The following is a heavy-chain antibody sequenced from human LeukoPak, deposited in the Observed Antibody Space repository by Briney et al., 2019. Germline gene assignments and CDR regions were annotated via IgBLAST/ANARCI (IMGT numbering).Heavy chain of an antibody. CDR2: IYHSGST. J-gene: IGHJ6*02. V-gene: IGHV4-4*02. CDR1: GGSISSSNW. CDR3: ARGGPLYYYYGMDV. Sequence: SETLSLICAVSGGSISSSNWWSWVRQPPGKGLEWIGYIYHSGSTYYNPSLKSRVTISVDRSKNQFSLKLSSVTAADTAVYYCARGGPLYYYYGMDVWGQGTTVTVSS.